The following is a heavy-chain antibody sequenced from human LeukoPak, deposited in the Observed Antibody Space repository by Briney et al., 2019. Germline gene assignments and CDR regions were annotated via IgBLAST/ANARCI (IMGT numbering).Heavy chain of an antibody. Sequence: SETLSLTCTVSGGSISSYYWSWIRQPPGKGLEWIGYIYYSGSTNYNPSLKSRVTISVDTSKNQFSLKLSSVTAADTAVYYCAREQMTTVTTMGDWFDPWGQGTLVTVSS. J-gene: IGHJ5*02. D-gene: IGHD4-17*01. CDR2: IYYSGST. CDR1: GGSISSYY. V-gene: IGHV4-59*01. CDR3: AREQMTTVTTMGDWFDP.